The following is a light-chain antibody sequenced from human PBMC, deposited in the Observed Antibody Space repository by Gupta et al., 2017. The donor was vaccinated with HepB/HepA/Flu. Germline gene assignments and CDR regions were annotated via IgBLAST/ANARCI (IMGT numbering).Light chain of an antibody. CDR2: DVS. Sequence: QSALTQPRSVSGSPGQSVTISCTGSSSDVGNYNYVSWYQHHPGKATKLMIYDVSKWPTGVNDRVSCYKAGNNASPKTIGLQAEDEADDYWYYSEGSNTLVVCGTGTKLTVL. CDR3: YYSEGSNTLVV. J-gene: IGLJ2*01. V-gene: IGLV2-11*01. CDR1: SSDVGNYNY.